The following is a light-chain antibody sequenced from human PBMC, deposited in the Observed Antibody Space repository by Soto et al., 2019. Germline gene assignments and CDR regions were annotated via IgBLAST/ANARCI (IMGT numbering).Light chain of an antibody. V-gene: IGKV3D-15*01. J-gene: IGKJ1*01. CDR3: QQYNNWPRT. CDR1: QSVSSNY. Sequence: EITRRRSPPTLSVSPGGRGTLSWRASQSVSSNYFAWYQQKPGQAPRLLIYGISIRATGIPARFSGSGSGTEFTLTIDSLQSEDFAVYYCQQYNNWPRTFGQGTKVDI. CDR2: GIS.